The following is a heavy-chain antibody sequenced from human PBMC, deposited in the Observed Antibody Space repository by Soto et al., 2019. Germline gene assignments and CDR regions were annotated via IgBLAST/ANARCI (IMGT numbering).Heavy chain of an antibody. CDR2: IYYSGST. D-gene: IGHD3-22*01. J-gene: IGHJ2*01. V-gene: IGHV4-30-4*01. CDR3: AXESYYDSSGYYYWYFDL. CDR1: GGSISSGDYY. Sequence: PSETLSLTCTVSGGSISSGDYYWSWIRQPPGKGLEWIGYIYYSGSTYYNPSLKSRVTISVDTSKNQFSLKLSSVTAADTAVYYCAXESYYDSSGYYYWYFDLWGRGTLVTVSS.